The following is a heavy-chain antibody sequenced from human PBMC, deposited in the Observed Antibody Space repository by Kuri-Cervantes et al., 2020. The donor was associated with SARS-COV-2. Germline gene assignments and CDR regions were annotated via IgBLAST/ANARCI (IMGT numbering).Heavy chain of an antibody. CDR1: GFIFSDYY. D-gene: IGHD6-19*01. Sequence: GESLKISCTASGFIFSDYYMTWIRQAPGKGLEWVAGISWNGGSIGYVDSVKGRFTISRDNSKNTLYLQMNSLRAEDTAVYYCARDGGPQWLVHPLDYWGQGTLVTVSS. J-gene: IGHJ4*02. CDR3: ARDGGPQWLVHPLDY. CDR2: ISWNGGSI. V-gene: IGHV3-11*04.